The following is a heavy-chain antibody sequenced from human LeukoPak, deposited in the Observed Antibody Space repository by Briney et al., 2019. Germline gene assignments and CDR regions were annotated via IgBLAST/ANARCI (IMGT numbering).Heavy chain of an antibody. CDR1: GFTFSGYW. CDR2: IDNDGHGI. CDR3: AAGGGWDPIFGVVTHIDA. V-gene: IGHV3-74*01. D-gene: IGHD3-3*01. Sequence: GGSLRLSCVTSGFTFSGYWMHWVRQGLEKGLELVSRIDNDGHGIIYADSVKGRFTTSRDNVKNTLYLQMNSLRVEDTAVYYCAAGGGWDPIFGVVTHIDAWGKGTTVVVS. J-gene: IGHJ6*03.